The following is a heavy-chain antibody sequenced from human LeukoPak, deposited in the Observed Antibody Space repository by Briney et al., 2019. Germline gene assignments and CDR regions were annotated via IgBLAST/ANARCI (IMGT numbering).Heavy chain of an antibody. Sequence: KPSETLSLTCIVSSGSISSSSYYWSWIRQPPGKGLEWIGTIYYSGSTYYNPSLKSRVTISVDTSKNQFSLKLSSVTAADTAVYYCAREIAAAGTGGYWGQGTLVTVSS. D-gene: IGHD6-13*01. CDR2: IYYSGST. CDR1: SGSISSSSYY. J-gene: IGHJ4*02. V-gene: IGHV4-39*07. CDR3: AREIAAAGTGGY.